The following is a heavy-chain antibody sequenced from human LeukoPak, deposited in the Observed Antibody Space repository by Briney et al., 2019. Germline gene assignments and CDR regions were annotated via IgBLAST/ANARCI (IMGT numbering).Heavy chain of an antibody. CDR3: ARDSYDSSGYYPPLYFFDY. V-gene: IGHV3-74*01. CDR2: INSDGSST. Sequence: HAGGSLRLSCAASGFTFSNYWMHWVRQAPGKGLVWVSRINSDGSSTGYADFVKGRFTISRDNAKSTLYLQMKSLSAEDTAVYFCARDSYDSSGYYPPLYFFDYWGQGTLVTVSS. J-gene: IGHJ4*02. D-gene: IGHD3-22*01. CDR1: GFTFSNYW.